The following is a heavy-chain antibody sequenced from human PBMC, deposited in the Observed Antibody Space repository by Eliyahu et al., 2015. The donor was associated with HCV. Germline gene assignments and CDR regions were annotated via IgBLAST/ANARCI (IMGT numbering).Heavy chain of an antibody. J-gene: IGHJ6*02. D-gene: IGHD6-13*01. CDR2: IFVDSGAT. CDR1: GFTFSXSA. CDR3: AATIAATGPYYGMDV. Sequence: QMHLVQSGPEVKKPGTSVKVSCKASGFTFSXSAIQWVRQARGQRLEWIGWIFVDSGATHYVQNLQERVTITRDMSTSTVYMDLSSLRSDDTAVYYCAATIAATGPYYGMDVWGQGTTVTVSS. V-gene: IGHV1-58*02.